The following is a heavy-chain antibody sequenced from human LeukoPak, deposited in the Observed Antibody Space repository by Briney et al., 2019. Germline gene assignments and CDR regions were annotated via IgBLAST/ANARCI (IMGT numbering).Heavy chain of an antibody. D-gene: IGHD6-13*01. V-gene: IGHV1-18*01. CDR1: GYTFTSYG. CDR2: ISAYNGNT. J-gene: IGHJ4*02. Sequence: ASVKVSCKASGYTFTSYGISWVRQAPGQGLEWMGWISAYNGNTNYAQKLQGRVTMTTDTSTSTAYMELRSLRSDDTAVYYCARDPASRYSSSPYYFDYWGQGTLVTVSS. CDR3: ARDPASRYSSSPYYFDY.